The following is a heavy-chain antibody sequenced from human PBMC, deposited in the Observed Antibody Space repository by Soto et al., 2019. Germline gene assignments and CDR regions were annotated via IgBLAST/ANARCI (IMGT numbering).Heavy chain of an antibody. CDR3: ARASYYYNSTGYYYSGFDN. CDR1: GDSISRYY. CDR2: IYYSGTT. D-gene: IGHD3-22*01. Sequence: SETLSLTCTVSGDSISRYYWSWSRQPPGKGLEWIGYIYYSGTTNYNPSLKSRVTISVDTSQSQFSLTLTAVTAADTAVYFCARASYYYNSTGYYYSGFDNWGQGTQVTVSS. V-gene: IGHV4-59*01. J-gene: IGHJ4*02.